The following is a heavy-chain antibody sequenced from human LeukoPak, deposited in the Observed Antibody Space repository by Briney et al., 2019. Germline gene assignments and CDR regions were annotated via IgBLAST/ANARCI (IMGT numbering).Heavy chain of an antibody. Sequence: GGSLRLSCAASGFTLSKAWMSWVRQAPGKGLEWIGRAESKTDGGTTEFAAPVKGGFTISRDDSKNTLYLQMNSLKTDDTAVYYCTTELWFGELLLGYWGQGALVTVSS. CDR3: TTELWFGELLLGY. D-gene: IGHD3-10*01. CDR1: GFTLSKAW. V-gene: IGHV3-15*04. CDR2: AESKTDGGTT. J-gene: IGHJ4*02.